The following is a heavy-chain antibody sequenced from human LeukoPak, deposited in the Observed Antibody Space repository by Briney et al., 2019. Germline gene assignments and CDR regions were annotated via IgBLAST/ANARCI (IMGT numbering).Heavy chain of an antibody. V-gene: IGHV1-46*01. J-gene: IGHJ4*02. CDR2: INPSFNPGVDVT. D-gene: IGHD3-3*01. Sequence: GASVKVSCKASGYTFSSYHIHWVRQAPGQGLEWMGRINPSFNPGVDVTSYAQKFQGRVTMTTDTSTSTAYMELRSLRSDDTAVYYCARDTPIFGVVITRDYFDYWGQGTLVTVSS. CDR3: ARDTPIFGVVITRDYFDY. CDR1: GYTFSSYH.